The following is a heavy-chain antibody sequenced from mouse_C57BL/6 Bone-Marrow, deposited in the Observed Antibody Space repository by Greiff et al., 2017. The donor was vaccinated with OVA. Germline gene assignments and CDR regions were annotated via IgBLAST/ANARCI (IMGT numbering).Heavy chain of an antibody. CDR1: GFTFSDYY. V-gene: IGHV5-12*01. D-gene: IGHD1-1*01. CDR3: ARQRFSTTVVATNWYFDV. Sequence: DVMLVESGGGLVQPGGSLKLSCAASGFTFSDYYMYWVRQTPEKRLEWVAYISNGGGSTYYPDTVKGRFTISRDNAKNTLYLQMSRLKSEDTAMYYCARQRFSTTVVATNWYFDVWGTGTTVTVSS. CDR2: ISNGGGST. J-gene: IGHJ1*03.